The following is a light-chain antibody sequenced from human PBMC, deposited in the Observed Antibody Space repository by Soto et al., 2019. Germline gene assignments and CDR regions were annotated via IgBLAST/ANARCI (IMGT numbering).Light chain of an antibody. V-gene: IGLV1-44*01. J-gene: IGLJ2*01. Sequence: QSVLTQPPSASGTPGQRVTISCSGSSSNIGSNTVNWYQQLPGTAPKLLIYSNNHRPSGVPDRFSGSKSGTSASLAISGLQSEDEADYYCAAWDDSLNGVVFGGRTKVTVL. CDR3: AAWDDSLNGVV. CDR2: SNN. CDR1: SSNIGSNT.